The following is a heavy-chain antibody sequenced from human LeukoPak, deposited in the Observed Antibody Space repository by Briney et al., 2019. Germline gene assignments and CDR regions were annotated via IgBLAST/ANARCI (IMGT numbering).Heavy chain of an antibody. CDR2: ISGSGGST. CDR1: GFTFSSYA. CDR3: AKVIGLLSEAFDI. D-gene: IGHD1-26*01. J-gene: IGHJ3*02. V-gene: IGHV3-23*01. Sequence: GGSLRLSCAASGFTFSSYAMSWVRQAPGKGLEWVSAISGSGGSTYYTDSVKGRFTISRDNSKNTLYLQMNSLRAEDTAVYYCAKVIGLLSEAFDIWGQGTMVTVSS.